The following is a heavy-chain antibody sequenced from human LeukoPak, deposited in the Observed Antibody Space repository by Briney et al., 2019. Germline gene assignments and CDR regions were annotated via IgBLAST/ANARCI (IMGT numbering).Heavy chain of an antibody. V-gene: IGHV4-59*12. CDR3: AREITVDSYYYYMDV. D-gene: IGHD4-11*01. Sequence: SETLSLTCTVSGGSISSYYWSWIRQPPGKGLEWIGYIYYSGSTNYNPSLKSRVTISVDTSKNQFSLKLSSVTAADTAVYYCAREITVDSYYYYMDVWGKGTTVTVSS. CDR2: IYYSGST. CDR1: GGSISSYY. J-gene: IGHJ6*03.